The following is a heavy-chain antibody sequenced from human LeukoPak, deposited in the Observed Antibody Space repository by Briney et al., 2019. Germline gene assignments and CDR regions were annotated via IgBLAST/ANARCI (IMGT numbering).Heavy chain of an antibody. V-gene: IGHV3-23*01. J-gene: IGHJ5*02. CDR1: GFPFRSYD. Sequence: GRSLRLTCTASGFPFRSYDMTWVRQAPGKGLEWLSLIRDTDNRPYYAASVKDQFTITRDNSKNTLYLQMNSLRAEDTAMYFCARVSAGDHVFWSNFSQANWFEPWGQVTLVTVSS. CDR2: IRDTDNRP. D-gene: IGHD3-3*01. CDR3: ARVSAGDHVFWSNFSQANWFEP.